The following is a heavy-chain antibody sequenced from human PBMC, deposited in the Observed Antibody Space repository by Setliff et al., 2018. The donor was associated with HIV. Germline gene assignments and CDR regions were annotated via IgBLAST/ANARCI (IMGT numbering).Heavy chain of an antibody. CDR3: ARDGPGGYFFES. D-gene: IGHD2-15*01. CDR1: GGSFSGYY. J-gene: IGHJ4*02. V-gene: IGHV4-34*01. CDR2: INHSGST. Sequence: PSETLSLTCAVYGGSFSGYYWSWIRQPPGKGLEWIGEINHSGSTNYNPSLKSRVTISVDTSKNQFSLKLSSVTAADMAVYYCARDGPGGYFFESWGQGTLVTVSS.